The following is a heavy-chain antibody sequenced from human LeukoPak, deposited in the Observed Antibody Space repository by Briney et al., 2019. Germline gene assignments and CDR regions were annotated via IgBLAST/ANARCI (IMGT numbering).Heavy chain of an antibody. Sequence: GGSLRLSCTASGFTFGDYAMSWVRQAPGKGLEWVSYISSSGSTIYYADSVKGRFTISRDNAKNSLYLQMNSLRAEDTAVYYCARRLPLTSYDILTGLDYWGQGTLVTVSS. D-gene: IGHD3-9*01. CDR2: ISSSGSTI. CDR1: GFTFGDYA. J-gene: IGHJ4*02. V-gene: IGHV3-48*03. CDR3: ARRLPLTSYDILTGLDY.